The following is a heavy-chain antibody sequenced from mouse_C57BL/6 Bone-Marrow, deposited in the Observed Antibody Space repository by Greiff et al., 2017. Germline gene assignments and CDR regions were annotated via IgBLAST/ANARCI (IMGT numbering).Heavy chain of an antibody. CDR2: IYPGNSDT. V-gene: IGHV1-5*01. J-gene: IGHJ2*01. Sequence: VQLKQSGTVLARPGASVKMSCKTSGYTFTSYWMHWVKQRPGQGLEWIGAIYPGNSDTSYNQKFKGKAKLTAVTSASTAYMELSSLTNEDSAVYYCTRRLATSRYYFDYWGQGTTLTVSS. CDR1: GYTFTSYW. CDR3: TRRLATSRYYFDY. D-gene: IGHD1-1*01.